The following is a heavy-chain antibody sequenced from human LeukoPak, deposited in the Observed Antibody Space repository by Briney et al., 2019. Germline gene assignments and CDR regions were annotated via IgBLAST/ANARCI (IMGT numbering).Heavy chain of an antibody. J-gene: IGHJ3*02. CDR2: IRYDGSNK. Sequence: PGGSLRLSCAASGFTFSSYSMNWVRQAPGKGLEWVAFIRYDGSNKYYADSVKGRFTISRDNSKNTLYLQMNSLRAEDTAVYYCAKGGVGAAGAFDIWGQGTMVTVSS. CDR3: AKGGVGAAGAFDI. CDR1: GFTFSSYS. V-gene: IGHV3-30*02. D-gene: IGHD6-13*01.